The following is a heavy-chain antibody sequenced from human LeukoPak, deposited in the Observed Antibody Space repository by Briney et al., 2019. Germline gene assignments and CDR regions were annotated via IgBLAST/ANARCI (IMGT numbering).Heavy chain of an antibody. Sequence: SETLSLTCTVSDASITRSFWTWVRQTPEKGLEWIGYISSTGNTNYNPSLGSRVTMSVDTSNNQFSLDLKSVTAADTAVYYCATATAFYCIDHWGQGTLVTVSS. V-gene: IGHV4-4*08. CDR2: ISSTGNT. CDR3: ATATAFYCIDH. CDR1: DASITRSF. D-gene: IGHD2-21*02. J-gene: IGHJ4*02.